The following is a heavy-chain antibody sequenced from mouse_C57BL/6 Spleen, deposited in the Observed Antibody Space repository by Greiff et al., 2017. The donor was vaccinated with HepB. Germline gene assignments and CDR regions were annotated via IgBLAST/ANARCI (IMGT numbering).Heavy chain of an antibody. CDR2: INPYNGGT. J-gene: IGHJ1*03. V-gene: IGHV1-19*01. Sequence: VQLQQSGPVLVKPGASVKMSCKASGYTFTDYYMNWVKQSHGKSLEWIGVINPYNGGTSYNQKFKGKATLTVDKSSSTAYMELNSLTSEDSAVYYCARQIYYYGSSYLYFDVWGTGTTVTVSS. CDR3: ARQIYYYGSSYLYFDV. D-gene: IGHD1-1*01. CDR1: GYTFTDYY.